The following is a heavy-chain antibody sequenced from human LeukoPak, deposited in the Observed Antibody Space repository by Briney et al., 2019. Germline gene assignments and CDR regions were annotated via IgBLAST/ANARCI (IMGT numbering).Heavy chain of an antibody. V-gene: IGHV1-3*01. CDR3: ASPRPNYYGSGSYSTYYYGMDV. CDR2: INAGNGNT. Sequence: ASVKVSCKASGYTFTSYAMHWVRQAPGQRLEWMGWINAGNGNTKYSQKFQGRVTITSDTSASTAYMELSSLRSEDTAVYYCASPRPNYYGSGSYSTYYYGMDVWGKGTTVTVSS. D-gene: IGHD3-10*01. J-gene: IGHJ6*04. CDR1: GYTFTSYA.